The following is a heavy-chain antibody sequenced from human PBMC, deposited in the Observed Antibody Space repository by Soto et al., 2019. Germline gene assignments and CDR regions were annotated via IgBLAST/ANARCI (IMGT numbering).Heavy chain of an antibody. J-gene: IGHJ4*02. CDR2: IVVGSGNT. D-gene: IGHD5-18*01. Sequence: SVQVSCKASGFTFTSSDVQWVRQARGQRLEWIGWIVVGSGNTNYAQKFQERVTITRDISTSTAYMELSSLRSEDTAVYYCAADPGYSYGYSGRDYWGQGTLVTVSS. V-gene: IGHV1-58*01. CDR1: GFTFTSSD. CDR3: AADPGYSYGYSGRDY.